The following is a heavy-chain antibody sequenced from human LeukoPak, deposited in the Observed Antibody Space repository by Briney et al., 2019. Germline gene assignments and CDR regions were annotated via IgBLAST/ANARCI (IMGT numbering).Heavy chain of an antibody. CDR2: IKQDGSEE. D-gene: IGHD3-22*01. CDR3: ARLGNKPDTTGYRPLDY. V-gene: IGHV3-7*01. J-gene: IGHJ4*02. Sequence: GGSLRLPCVASGFTFSNYWMTWVRQAPGKGLEWVANIKQDGSEENYVDSVKGRFTISRDNAKDSLSLQMNSLRAEDTAVYYCARLGNKPDTTGYRPLDYWGQGTLVPVSS. CDR1: GFTFSNYW.